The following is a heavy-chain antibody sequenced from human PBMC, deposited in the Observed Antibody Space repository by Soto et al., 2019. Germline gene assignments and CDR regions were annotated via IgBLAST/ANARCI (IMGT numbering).Heavy chain of an antibody. D-gene: IGHD2-15*01. CDR3: ARCSSAAGLVRGCYWYYYGMDV. Sequence: ASVKVSCKASGCTFTGYYMHWVRQAPGQGLEWKGWINPNSGGTNYAQKFQGWVTMTRDTSISTAYMELSRLRSDDTAVYYCARCSSAAGLVRGCYWYYYGMDVWGQGTTVTVSS. J-gene: IGHJ6*02. CDR1: GCTFTGYY. V-gene: IGHV1-2*04. CDR2: INPNSGGT.